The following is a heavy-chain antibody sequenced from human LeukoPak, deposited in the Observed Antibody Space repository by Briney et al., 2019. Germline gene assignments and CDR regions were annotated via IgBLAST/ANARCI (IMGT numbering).Heavy chain of an antibody. CDR1: GFIVSHNY. J-gene: IGHJ4*02. CDR2: IYIDGTT. D-gene: IGHD6-13*01. Sequence: GGSLRLSCAASGFIVSHNYMTWVRQAPGKGLEWISVIYIDGTTYYADSVKGRFTISRDQANNTLYLQMNTLRDEDTAVYYCARGPRYSFYWGQGTLVSVSS. CDR3: ARGPRYSFY. V-gene: IGHV3-53*01.